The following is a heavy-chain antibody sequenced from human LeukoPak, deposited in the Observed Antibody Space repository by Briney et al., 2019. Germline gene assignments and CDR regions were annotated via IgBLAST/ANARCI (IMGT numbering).Heavy chain of an antibody. D-gene: IGHD5-24*01. CDR2: IYYSGST. J-gene: IGHJ2*01. CDR1: GFTFSSYS. Sequence: GSLRLSCAASGFTFSSYSMNWIRQPPGKGLEWIGYIYYSGSTNYNPSLKSRVTISVDTSKNQFSLKLSSVTAADTAVYYCARTPDGWYFDLWGRGTLVTVSS. V-gene: IGHV4-59*01. CDR3: ARTPDGWYFDL.